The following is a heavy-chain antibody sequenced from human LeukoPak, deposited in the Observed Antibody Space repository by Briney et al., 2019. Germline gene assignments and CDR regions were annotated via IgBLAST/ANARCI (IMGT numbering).Heavy chain of an antibody. CDR3: ARDLYKYDYVWGSCPDY. CDR1: GFTFSSYW. D-gene: IGHD3-16*01. J-gene: IGHJ4*02. CDR2: INSDGSST. V-gene: IGHV3-74*01. Sequence: GGSLRLSCAASGFTFSSYWMHWVRQAPGKGLVWVSRINSDGSSTSYADSVKGRFTISRDNAKNTLYLQMNSLRAEDTAVYYCARDLYKYDYVWGSCPDYWGQGTLVTVSS.